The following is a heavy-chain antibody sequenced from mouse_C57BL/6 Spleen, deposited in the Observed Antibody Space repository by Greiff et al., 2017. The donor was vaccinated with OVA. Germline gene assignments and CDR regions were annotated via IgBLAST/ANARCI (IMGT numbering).Heavy chain of an antibody. Sequence: EVQLVEPGGGLVQPKGSLKLSCAASGFSFTTYAMNWVSQAPGQGLEWVARISSKSNNYATYYADSVKDRFTISSDDSESMLYLQMNNVKTEDTAMYYCVMGVEGAMDYWGQGTSVTVSS. D-gene: IGHD1-1*01. CDR2: ISSKSNNYAT. V-gene: IGHV10-1*01. J-gene: IGHJ4*01. CDR1: GFSFTTYA. CDR3: VMGVEGAMDY.